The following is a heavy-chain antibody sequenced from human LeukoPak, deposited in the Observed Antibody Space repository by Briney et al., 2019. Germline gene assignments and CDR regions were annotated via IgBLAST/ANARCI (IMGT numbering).Heavy chain of an antibody. V-gene: IGHV3-48*03. Sequence: GGSLRLSCAASGFTFSSYEMNWVRQAPGKGLEWGSYISSSGSTIYYADSVKGRFTISRDNAKNSLYLQMNSLRAEDTAVYYCARDRTWNGPSGSFDCWGQGTLVTVSS. CDR3: ARDRTWNGPSGSFDC. D-gene: IGHD1-1*01. J-gene: IGHJ4*02. CDR2: ISSSGSTI. CDR1: GFTFSSYE.